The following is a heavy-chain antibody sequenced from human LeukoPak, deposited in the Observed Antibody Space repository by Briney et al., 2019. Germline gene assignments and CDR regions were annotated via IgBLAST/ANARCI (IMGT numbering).Heavy chain of an antibody. CDR2: INPNSGGT. V-gene: IGHV1-2*02. D-gene: IGHD3-22*01. Sequence: ASVKVSCTASGYTFTGYYMHWVRQAPGQGLEWMGWINPNSGGTNYAQKFQGRVTMTRDTSISTAYMELSRLRSDDTAVYYCARDRADSSGYADAFDIWGQGIMVTVSP. CDR3: ARDRADSSGYADAFDI. CDR1: GYTFTGYY. J-gene: IGHJ3*02.